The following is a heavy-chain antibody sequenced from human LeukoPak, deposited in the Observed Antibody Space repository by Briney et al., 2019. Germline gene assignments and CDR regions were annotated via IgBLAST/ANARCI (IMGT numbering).Heavy chain of an antibody. D-gene: IGHD3-10*01. CDR2: ISSSSSYI. CDR3: ARDRGSGSYYVWSDP. CDR1: GFTFSSYS. Sequence: GGPLRLSCAASGFTFSSYSMNWVRQAPGKGLEWVSSISSSSSYIYYADSVKGRFTISRDNAKNSLYLQMNSLRAGDTAVYYCARDRGSGSYYVWSDPWGQGTLVTVSS. J-gene: IGHJ5*02. V-gene: IGHV3-21*01.